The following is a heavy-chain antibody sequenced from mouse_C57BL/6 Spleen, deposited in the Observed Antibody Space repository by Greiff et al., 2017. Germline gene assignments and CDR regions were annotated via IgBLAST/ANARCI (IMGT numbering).Heavy chain of an antibody. CDR2: ISYDGSN. D-gene: IGHD3-2*02. V-gene: IGHV3-6*01. CDR3: AWSAQATGFDY. J-gene: IGHJ2*01. CDR1: GYSITSGYY. Sequence: VQLQQSGPGLVKPSQSLSLTCSVTGYSITSGYYWNWIRQFPGNKLEWMGYISYDGSNNYNPSLKNRISITRDTSKNQFFLKLNSVTTEDTATYYCAWSAQATGFDYWGQGTTLTVSS.